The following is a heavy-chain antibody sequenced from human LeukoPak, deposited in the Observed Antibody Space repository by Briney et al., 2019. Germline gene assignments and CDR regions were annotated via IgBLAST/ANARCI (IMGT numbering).Heavy chain of an antibody. J-gene: IGHJ6*02. V-gene: IGHV3-66*02. CDR2: IYSGGST. CDR1: GFTVSSNY. Sequence: GGSLRLSCAASGFTVSSNYMSWVRQAPGKVLEWVSVIYSGGSTYYADSVKGRFTISRDNSKNTLYLQMNSLRAEDTAVYYCATGEPYYYYGMDVWGQGTTVTVSS. CDR3: ATGEPYYYYGMDV.